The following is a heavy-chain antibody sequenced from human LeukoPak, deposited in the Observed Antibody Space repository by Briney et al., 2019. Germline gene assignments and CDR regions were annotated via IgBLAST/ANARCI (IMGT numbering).Heavy chain of an antibody. Sequence: GGSLRLSCAASGFTFNNYGMHWVRQAPGKGLEWVAVISYDGRNKHYPDSVKGRFTISRDISTDTLWLQMDSLRTEDTAVYYCAREGNRYYDSSGSSQFDYWGQGTLVTVSS. CDR3: AREGNRYYDSSGSSQFDY. D-gene: IGHD3-22*01. CDR1: GFTFNNYG. CDR2: ISYDGRNK. J-gene: IGHJ4*02. V-gene: IGHV3-30*03.